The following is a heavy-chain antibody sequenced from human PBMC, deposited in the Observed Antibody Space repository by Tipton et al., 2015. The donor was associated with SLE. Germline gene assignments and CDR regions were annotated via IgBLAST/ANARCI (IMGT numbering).Heavy chain of an antibody. CDR3: GRARVGMGYVFDI. CDR1: GASMSRNNHY. D-gene: IGHD5-24*01. J-gene: IGHJ3*02. CDR2: IYHSGTT. Sequence: TLSLTCSVSGASMSRNNHYWGCIRQSPGKGLQWIGSIYHSGTTYYNPSLKSRVTMSLDMSKNQFSLRLTSVTAADTALYYCGRARVGMGYVFDIWGQGTMVTVSS. V-gene: IGHV4-39*07.